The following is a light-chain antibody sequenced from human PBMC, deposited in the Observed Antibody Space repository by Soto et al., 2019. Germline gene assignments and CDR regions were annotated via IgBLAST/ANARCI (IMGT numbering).Light chain of an antibody. CDR3: FLIFSADRPV. CDR1: TGAVPSLHY. V-gene: IGLV7-46*01. J-gene: IGLJ2*01. CDR2: NIV. Sequence: QAVVTQEPSLTVSPGGTVTLTCGSSTGAVPSLHYPHWFQQKPGQGPRTLISNIVDKQSWTPARFSGSLLGGKAALTLSGAQPEDEDEYHCFLIFSADRPVFGGGTKLTVL.